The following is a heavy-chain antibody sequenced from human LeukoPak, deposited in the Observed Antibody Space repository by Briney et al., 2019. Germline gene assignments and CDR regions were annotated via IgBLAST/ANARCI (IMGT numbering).Heavy chain of an antibody. CDR1: GGSISNYY. V-gene: IGHV4-59*01. CDR3: ARDYQSYFEL. Sequence: SETLSLTCTVSGGSISNYYWSWIRQPPGKGLEWIGYIYYSGSTNYNPSLKSRVTISEDTSKNQFSLKLSSVTAADTAVYYCARDYQSYFELWGRGTLVTVSS. CDR2: IYYSGST. J-gene: IGHJ2*01. D-gene: IGHD2-2*01.